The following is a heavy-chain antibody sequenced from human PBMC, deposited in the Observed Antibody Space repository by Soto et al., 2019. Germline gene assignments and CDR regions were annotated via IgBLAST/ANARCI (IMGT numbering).Heavy chain of an antibody. D-gene: IGHD1-26*01. CDR1: GGSISSYY. Sequence: SETLSLACTVSGGSISSYYWSWIRQPPGKGLEWIGYIYYSGSTNYNPSLKSRVTISVDTSKNQFSLKLSSVTAADTAVYYCARVVGATRFDPWGQGTLVTVS. V-gene: IGHV4-59*01. J-gene: IGHJ5*02. CDR3: ARVVGATRFDP. CDR2: IYYSGST.